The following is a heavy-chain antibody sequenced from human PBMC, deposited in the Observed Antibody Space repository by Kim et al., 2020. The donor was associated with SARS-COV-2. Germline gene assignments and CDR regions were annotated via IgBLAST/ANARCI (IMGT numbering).Heavy chain of an antibody. CDR3: VRHLAGYSSGWYGYFDL. J-gene: IGHJ2*01. Sequence: SETLSLTCTVSGGSISSSSYYWGWIRQPPGKGLEWIGSIYYSGSTYYNPSLKSRVTISVDTSKNQFSLKLSSVTAADTAVYYCVRHLAGYSSGWYGYFDLWGRGTLVTVSS. CDR2: IYYSGST. V-gene: IGHV4-39*01. CDR1: GGSISSSSYY. D-gene: IGHD6-19*01.